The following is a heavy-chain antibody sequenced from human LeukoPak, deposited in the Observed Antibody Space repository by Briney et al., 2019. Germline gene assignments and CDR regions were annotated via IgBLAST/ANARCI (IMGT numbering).Heavy chain of an antibody. J-gene: IGHJ4*02. V-gene: IGHV1-18*01. CDR3: ARFPLLDPGDYYDSSGYYYEGIYFDY. CDR1: GYTFTSHG. Sequence: ASVKVSCKASGYTFTSHGISWVRQAPGQGLEWMGWISAYNGNTNYAQKLQGRVTMTTDTSTSTACMELRSLRSDDTAVYYCARFPLLDPGDYYDSSGYYYEGIYFDYWGQGTLVTVSS. CDR2: ISAYNGNT. D-gene: IGHD3-22*01.